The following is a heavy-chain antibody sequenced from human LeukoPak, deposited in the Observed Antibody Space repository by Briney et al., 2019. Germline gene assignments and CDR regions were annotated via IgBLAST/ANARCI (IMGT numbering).Heavy chain of an antibody. V-gene: IGHV1-8*01. CDR1: EYTCTSYD. J-gene: IGHJ6*02. CDR2: MNPNSGNT. Sequence: ASVKVSCKASEYTCTSYDINWVRQATGQGLEWMGWMNPNSGNTGYAQKFQGRVTMTRNTSISTAYMELSSLRSEDTAVYYCARDPYSSSWYTYYYYGMDVWGQGTTVTVSS. CDR3: ARDPYSSSWYTYYYYGMDV. D-gene: IGHD6-13*01.